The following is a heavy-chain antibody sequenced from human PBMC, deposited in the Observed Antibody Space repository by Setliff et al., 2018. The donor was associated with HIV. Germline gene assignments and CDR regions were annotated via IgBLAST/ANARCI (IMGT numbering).Heavy chain of an antibody. CDR3: ARELRGTWGGPPYYFDY. Sequence: PSETLSLTCTVSAVSIGGYSWSWIRQSPGKGLEWIGSIYSTDTTNHNPSLESRVTISVDTSKNHFSLKLSTVTAADTAVFYCARELRGTWGGPPYYFDYWGQGALVTVSS. J-gene: IGHJ4*02. CDR1: AVSIGGYS. V-gene: IGHV4-4*09. D-gene: IGHD7-27*01. CDR2: IYSTDTT.